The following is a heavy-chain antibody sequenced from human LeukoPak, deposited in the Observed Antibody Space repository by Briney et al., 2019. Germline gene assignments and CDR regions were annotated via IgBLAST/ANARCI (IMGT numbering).Heavy chain of an antibody. Sequence: ASVKVSCKASGGTFSSYAISWVRQAPGQGLEWMGGIIPIFGTANYAQKFQGRVTITADKSTSTAYMELSRLRSDDTAVYYCARDGEDLSYDYWGQGTLVTVSS. V-gene: IGHV1-69*06. CDR1: GGTFSSYA. D-gene: IGHD3-10*01. CDR3: ARDGEDLSYDY. CDR2: IIPIFGTA. J-gene: IGHJ4*02.